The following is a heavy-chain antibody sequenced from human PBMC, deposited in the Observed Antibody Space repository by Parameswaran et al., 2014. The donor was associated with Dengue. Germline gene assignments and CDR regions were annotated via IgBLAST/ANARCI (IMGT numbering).Heavy chain of an antibody. CDR3: AFSSSWYAIATYLGGMDV. Sequence: WIRQPPGKGLEWIGEINHSGSTNYNPSLKSRVTISVDTSKNQFSLKLSSVTAADTAVYYCAFSSSWYAIATYLGGMDVWGQGTTVTVSS. J-gene: IGHJ6*02. D-gene: IGHD6-13*01. V-gene: IGHV4-34*01. CDR2: INHSGST.